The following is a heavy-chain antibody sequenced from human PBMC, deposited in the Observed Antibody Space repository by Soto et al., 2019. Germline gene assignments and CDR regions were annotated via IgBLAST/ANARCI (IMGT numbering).Heavy chain of an antibody. CDR1: GYTFTSYG. J-gene: IGHJ5*02. D-gene: IGHD6-19*01. CDR3: AREKWGSGSRWLDP. V-gene: IGHV1-18*01. Sequence: ASVKVSCKASGYTFTSYGISWVRQAPGQGLEWMGWISVYNGNTNYAQKLQGRVTMTTDTSTSTAYMELSSLTSEDTAVYYCAREKWGSGSRWLDPWGQGTLVTVSS. CDR2: ISVYNGNT.